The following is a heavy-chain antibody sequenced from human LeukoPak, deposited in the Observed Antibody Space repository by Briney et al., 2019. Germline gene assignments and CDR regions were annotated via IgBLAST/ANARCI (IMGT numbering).Heavy chain of an antibody. CDR2: IYYSGST. CDR3: ARVEMATIPYFGY. J-gene: IGHJ4*02. V-gene: IGHV4-59*01. CDR1: GGSISSYY. D-gene: IGHD5-24*01. Sequence: SETLSLTCTVSGGSISSYYWSWIRQPPGKGLEWIGYIYYSGSTNYNPSLKSRVTISVDTSKNQFSLKLSSVTAADTAVYYCARVEMATIPYFGYWGQGTLVTVSS.